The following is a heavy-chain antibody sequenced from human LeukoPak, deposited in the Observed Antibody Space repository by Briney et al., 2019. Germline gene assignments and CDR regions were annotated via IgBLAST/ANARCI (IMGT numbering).Heavy chain of an antibody. V-gene: IGHV3-23*01. J-gene: IGHJ4*02. CDR2: ISGSGGST. CDR3: AKAGTSGSYYFDY. Sequence: GSLRLSCAASGFTFSSYAMSWVRQAPGKGLEWVSAISGSGGSTYYADSVKGQFTISRDNSKNTLYLQMNSLRAEDTAVYYCAKAGTSGSYYFDYWGQGTLVTVSS. CDR1: GFTFSSYA. D-gene: IGHD3-10*01.